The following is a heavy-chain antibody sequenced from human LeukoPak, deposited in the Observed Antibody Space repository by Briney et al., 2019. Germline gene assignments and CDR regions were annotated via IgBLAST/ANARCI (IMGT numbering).Heavy chain of an antibody. CDR2: IYYSGST. V-gene: IGHV4-59*08. Sequence: SETLSLTCTVSGGSISSYYWSWIRQPPGKGLEWIGYIYYSGSTKYNPSLKSRVTISVDTSKNQFSLKLSSVTAADTAVYYCARTYSNNYYYYMDVWGKGTTVTVSS. D-gene: IGHD4-11*01. J-gene: IGHJ6*03. CDR1: GGSISSYY. CDR3: ARTYSNNYYYYMDV.